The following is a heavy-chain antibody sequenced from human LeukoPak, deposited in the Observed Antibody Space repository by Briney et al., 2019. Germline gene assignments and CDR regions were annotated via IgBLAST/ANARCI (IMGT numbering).Heavy chain of an antibody. J-gene: IGHJ4*02. V-gene: IGHV1-18*01. D-gene: IGHD6-13*01. CDR3: ARDRGYSTSWSFDY. CDR2: VSAYNGNT. Sequence: ASVKVSCKASGYTLTSYGISWVRQAPGQGLEWMGWVSAYNGNTNYAQKLQGRVTMTTDTSTSTAYMELRSLISDDTAVYCCARDRGYSTSWSFDYWGQGTLVTVSS. CDR1: GYTLTSYG.